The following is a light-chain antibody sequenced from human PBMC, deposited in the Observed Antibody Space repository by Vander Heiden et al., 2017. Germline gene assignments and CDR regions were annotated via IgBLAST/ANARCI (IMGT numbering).Light chain of an antibody. CDR2: DNN. J-gene: IGLJ1*01. CDR3: GTWEGFYV. Sequence: QSALTQPPSVSAAPGQKVTISCSGSSSNIGNNYVSWYQQLPGTAPKLLIYDNNKRPSWIPDRFSGSKSGTSATLGIAGLQTGDEADYYCGTWEGFYVFGTGTKVTVL. V-gene: IGLV1-51*01. CDR1: SSNIGNNY.